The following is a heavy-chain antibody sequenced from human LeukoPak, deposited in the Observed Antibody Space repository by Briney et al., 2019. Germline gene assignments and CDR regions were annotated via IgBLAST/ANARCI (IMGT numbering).Heavy chain of an antibody. CDR1: GYSFTSYW. J-gene: IGHJ6*02. CDR2: IYPGDSDT. CDR3: AGRNYDILTYYYGMDV. Sequence: GESLKISCKGSGYSFTSYWIGWVRQMPGKGLEWMGIIYPGDSDTRYSPSFQGQVTISADKSISTAYLQWSSLKASDTAMYYCAGRNYDILTYYYGMDVWGQGTTVTVSS. D-gene: IGHD3-9*01. V-gene: IGHV5-51*01.